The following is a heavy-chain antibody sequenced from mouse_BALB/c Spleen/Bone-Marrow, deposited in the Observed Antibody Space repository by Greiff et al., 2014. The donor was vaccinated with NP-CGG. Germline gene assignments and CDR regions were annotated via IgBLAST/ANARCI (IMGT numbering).Heavy chain of an antibody. J-gene: IGHJ4*01. CDR2: IQHSGST. CDR3: SRHLTGYAMDY. V-gene: IGHV3-1*02. D-gene: IGHD4-1*01. Sequence: DVQLQESGPDLVKPSQSLSLTCTVTGYSITSGYSWHWIRQFPGNKLEWMGYIQHSGSTNYNPSLKSRISITRDTSKNQFFLQLNSVAPEDTATYYCSRHLTGYAMDYWGQGTSVTVSS. CDR1: GYSITSGYS.